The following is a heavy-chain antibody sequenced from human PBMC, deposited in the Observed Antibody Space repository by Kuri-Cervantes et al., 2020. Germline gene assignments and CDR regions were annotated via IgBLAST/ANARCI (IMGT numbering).Heavy chain of an antibody. V-gene: IGHV4-39*01. D-gene: IGHD3-16*02. CDR1: GGSISSSSYY. CDR3: ASLPGRSVVDV. J-gene: IGHJ6*02. Sequence: GSLRLSCTVSGGSISSSSYYWGWIRQPPGKGLEWIGSIYYSGSTCYNPSLKSRVTISVDTSKNQFSLKLSSVTAADTAVYYCASLPGRSVVDVWGQGTTVTVSS. CDR2: IYYSGST.